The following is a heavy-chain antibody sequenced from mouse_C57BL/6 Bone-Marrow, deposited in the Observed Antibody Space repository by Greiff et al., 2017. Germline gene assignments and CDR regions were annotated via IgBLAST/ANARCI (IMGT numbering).Heavy chain of an antibody. CDR1: GYAFTNYL. J-gene: IGHJ2*01. V-gene: IGHV1-54*01. CDR3: ARYYGSSYYFDY. CDR2: INPGSGGT. D-gene: IGHD1-1*01. Sequence: VKLMESGAELVRPGTSVKVSCKASGYAFTNYLIEWVKQRPGQGLEWIGVINPGSGGTNYNEKFKGKATLTADKSSSTAYMQLSSLTSEDSAVYFCARYYGSSYYFDYWGQGTTLTVSS.